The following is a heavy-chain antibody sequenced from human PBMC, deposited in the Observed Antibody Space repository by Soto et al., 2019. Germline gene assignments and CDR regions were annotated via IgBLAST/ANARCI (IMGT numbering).Heavy chain of an antibody. CDR1: GYSFTVYG. CDR2: MSTYTGDT. D-gene: IGHD3-10*01. CDR3: ARDPGGATGFDP. J-gene: IGHJ5*02. V-gene: IGHV1-18*01. Sequence: QVRLVQSGAEVKRPGASVKVSCKTYGYSFTVYGISWVRQAPGQGLEWMGWMSTYTGDTNYARKFRGRVTMTTDISASTASMELRSLTSDDTAVYYCARDPGGATGFDPWGPGTPLIVS.